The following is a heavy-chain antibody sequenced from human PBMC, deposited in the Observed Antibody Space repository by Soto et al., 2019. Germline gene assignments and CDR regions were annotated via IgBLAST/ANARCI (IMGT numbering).Heavy chain of an antibody. J-gene: IGHJ4*02. V-gene: IGHV4-30-4*01. CDR3: ASRKSSPYFDY. D-gene: IGHD3-10*01. CDR2: IYYSGST. Sequence: QVQLQESGPGLVKPSQTLSLTCTVSGGSISSGDYYWSWIRQPPGKGLEWIGNIYYSGSTYYNPSLKSRVTISVDTSKKQLPLKLSSVTAADTAVYYCASRKSSPYFDYWGQGTLVTVSS. CDR1: GGSISSGDYY.